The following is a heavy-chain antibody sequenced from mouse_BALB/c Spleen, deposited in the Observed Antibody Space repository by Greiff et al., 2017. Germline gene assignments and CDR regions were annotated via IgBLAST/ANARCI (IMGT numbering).Heavy chain of an antibody. V-gene: IGHV1-5*01. D-gene: IGHD1-1*01. CDR3: TRSNYYGSSYDDYFDY. CDR2: IYPGNSDT. Sequence: VQLQQSGTVLARPGASVKMSCKASGYTFTSYWMHWVKQRPGQGLEWIGAIYPGNSDTSYNQKFKGKAKLTAVTSTSTAYMELSSLTNEDSAVYYCTRSNYYGSSYDDYFDYWGQGTTLTVSS. CDR1: GYTFTSYW. J-gene: IGHJ2*01.